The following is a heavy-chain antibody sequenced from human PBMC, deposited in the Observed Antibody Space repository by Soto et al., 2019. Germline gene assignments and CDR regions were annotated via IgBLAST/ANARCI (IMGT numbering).Heavy chain of an antibody. J-gene: IGHJ4*02. CDR2: IKEDGSEQ. CDR3: ARDPTASYGDSLLFDY. Sequence: EVQLVESGGGLVQPGGSLRLSCAASGFNFRRYWMSWVRQAPGKGLEWVANIKEDGSEQYYVDSVKGRFTIFRDNAKNSVSLQMNSLRAEDTAIYYCARDPTASYGDSLLFDYWGQGTLVIVSS. V-gene: IGHV3-7*01. D-gene: IGHD4-17*01. CDR1: GFNFRRYW.